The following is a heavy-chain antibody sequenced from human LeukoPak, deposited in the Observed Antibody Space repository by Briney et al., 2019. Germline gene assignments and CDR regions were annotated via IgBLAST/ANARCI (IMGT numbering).Heavy chain of an antibody. CDR3: ARDSISYFWSGTFDY. V-gene: IGHV3-21*01. D-gene: IGHD3-3*01. CDR2: ISSSSSYI. J-gene: IGHJ4*02. CDR1: GFTFSSYS. Sequence: PGGSLRLSCAASGFTFSSYSMNWVRQAPGKGLEWVSSISSSSSYIYYADSVKGRFTISRDNAKNTLYLQMNSLRAEDTAVYYCARDSISYFWSGTFDYWGQGTLVTVSS.